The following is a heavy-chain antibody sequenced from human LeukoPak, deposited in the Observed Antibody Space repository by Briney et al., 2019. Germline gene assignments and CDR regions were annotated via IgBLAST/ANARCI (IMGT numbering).Heavy chain of an antibody. CDR2: INPSGGST. D-gene: IGHD6-19*01. CDR3: ARGSSGWLDVAGGSGVFDY. J-gene: IGHJ4*02. Sequence: ASVKVSCKASGYTFTSYYMHWVRQAPGQGLEWMGIINPSGGSTSYAQKFQGRVTMTRDTSTSTVYMELSSLRSEDTAVYYCARGSSGWLDVAGGSGVFDYWGQGTLVTVSS. V-gene: IGHV1-46*01. CDR1: GYTFTSYY.